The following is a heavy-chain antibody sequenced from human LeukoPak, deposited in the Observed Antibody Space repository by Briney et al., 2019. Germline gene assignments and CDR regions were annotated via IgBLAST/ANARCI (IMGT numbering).Heavy chain of an antibody. J-gene: IGHJ4*02. V-gene: IGHV3-23*01. CDR1: GFTFSDHH. D-gene: IGHD2-15*01. CDR2: ISGSGGGT. CDR3: AKVGYCSGGSCPFGD. Sequence: GGSLRLSCAASGFTFSDHHMDWVRQAPGKGLEWVSGISGSGGGTHYADSVKGRFTISRDNSKNTVYLQMNSLRAEDTAVYYCAKVGYCSGGSCPFGDWGQGTLITVSS.